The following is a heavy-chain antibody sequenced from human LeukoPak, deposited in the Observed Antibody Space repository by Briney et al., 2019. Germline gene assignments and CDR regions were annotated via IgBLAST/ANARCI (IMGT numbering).Heavy chain of an antibody. V-gene: IGHV3-48*03. CDR3: ARWAAAIGIDWFDP. J-gene: IGHJ5*02. Sequence: GGSLRLSCAASGFTFSSYEMNWVRQAPGKGLEWVSYISSSGSTIYYADSVKGRFTISRDNAKNSLYLQMNSLRAEDTAVYYCARWAAAIGIDWFDPWGQGTLVTASS. D-gene: IGHD2-2*01. CDR2: ISSSGSTI. CDR1: GFTFSSYE.